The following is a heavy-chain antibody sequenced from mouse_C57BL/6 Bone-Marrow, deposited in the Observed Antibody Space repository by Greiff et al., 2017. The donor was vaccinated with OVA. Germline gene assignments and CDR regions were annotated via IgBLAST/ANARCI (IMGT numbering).Heavy chain of an antibody. CDR1: GYTFTSYW. D-gene: IGHD2-4*01. CDR2: IHPNSGST. J-gene: IGHJ4*01. CDR3: ARGGDYDGVADY. V-gene: IGHV1-64*01. Sequence: QVQLQQSGAELVKPGASVKLSCKASGYTFTSYWMHWVKQRPGQGLEWIGMIHPNSGSTNYNEKFKSKATLTVDKSSSTAYMQLSSLTSEDSAVYYCARGGDYDGVADYWGQGTSVTVSS.